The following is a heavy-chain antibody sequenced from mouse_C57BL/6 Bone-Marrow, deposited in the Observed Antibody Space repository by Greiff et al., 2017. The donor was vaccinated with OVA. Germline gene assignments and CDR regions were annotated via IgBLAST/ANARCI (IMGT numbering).Heavy chain of an antibody. D-gene: IGHD1-1*01. CDR3: ARGGDYYCISYVYWYCDV. Sequence: ESGPGLVKPSQSLSLTCSVTGYSITSGYYWNWIRQFPGNKLEWMGYISYDGSNNYNPSLKNRISITRDTSKNQFFLKLNSVTTEDPATYYCARGGDYYCISYVYWYCDVGGTGTPAPFSS. CDR1: GYSITSGYY. V-gene: IGHV3-6*01. CDR2: ISYDGSN. J-gene: IGHJ1*03.